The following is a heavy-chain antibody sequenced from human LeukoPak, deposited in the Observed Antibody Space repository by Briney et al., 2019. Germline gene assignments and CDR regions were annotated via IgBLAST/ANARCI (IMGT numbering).Heavy chain of an antibody. V-gene: IGHV6-1*01. D-gene: IGHD5-24*01. J-gene: IGHJ4*01. Sequence: SQTLSLTCAISGDSVSSNSAAWNWIRQSPSRGLEWLGRTYYRSKWYNDYAVSVKSRIAINPDTSKNQFSLQLNSVTPEDTAVYYCARDRGDGYSSGPYFDYWGQEPWSPSPQ. CDR3: ARDRGDGYSSGPYFDY. CDR1: GDSVSSNSAA. CDR2: TYYRSKWYN.